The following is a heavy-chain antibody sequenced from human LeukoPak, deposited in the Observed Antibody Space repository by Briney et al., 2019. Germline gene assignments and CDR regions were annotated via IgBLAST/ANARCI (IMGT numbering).Heavy chain of an antibody. CDR2: ISWNSGSI. J-gene: IGHJ2*01. V-gene: IGHV3-9*01. D-gene: IGHD2-21*02. CDR3: AKGQVTAWYFDL. CDR1: GFTFDDYA. Sequence: GGSLRLSCAASGFTFDDYAMHWARQAPGKGLEWVSGISWNSGSIGYADSVKGRFTISRDNAKNSLYLQMNSLRAEDTALYYCAKGQVTAWYFDLWGRGTLVTVSS.